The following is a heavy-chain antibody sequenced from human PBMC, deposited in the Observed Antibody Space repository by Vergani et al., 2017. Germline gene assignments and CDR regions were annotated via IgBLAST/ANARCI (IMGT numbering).Heavy chain of an antibody. CDR2: ISGSGGST. CDR3: AKDLYCSSTSCYSGWYFDL. V-gene: IGHV3-23*01. D-gene: IGHD2-2*01. CDR1: GFTFSSYA. J-gene: IGHJ2*01. Sequence: EVQLLESGGGLVQPGGSLRLSCAASGFTFSSYAMSWVRQAPGKGLEWVLVISGSGGSTYYADSVKGRFTISRDNSKNTLYLQMNSLRAEDTAVYYCAKDLYCSSTSCYSGWYFDLWGRGTLVTVSS.